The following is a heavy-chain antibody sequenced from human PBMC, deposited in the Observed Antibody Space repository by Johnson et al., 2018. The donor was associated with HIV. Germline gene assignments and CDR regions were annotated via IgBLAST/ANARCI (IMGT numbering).Heavy chain of an antibody. CDR3: ARAYGDYEDAFDI. V-gene: IGHV3-15*01. CDR2: IKSKTDGGTT. D-gene: IGHD4-17*01. Sequence: VQLVESGGGLVKPGGSLRLSCAASGFTFSNAWMSWVRQAPGKGLEWVGRIKSKTDGGTTDYAAPVKGRFTISRDDSKNTLYLQMNSLRAGDTAVYYCARAYGDYEDAFDIWGQGTMVTVSS. CDR1: GFTFSNAW. J-gene: IGHJ3*02.